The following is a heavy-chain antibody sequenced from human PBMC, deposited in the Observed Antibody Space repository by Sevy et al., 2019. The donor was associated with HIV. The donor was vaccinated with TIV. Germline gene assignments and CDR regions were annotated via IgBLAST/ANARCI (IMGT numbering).Heavy chain of an antibody. CDR1: GFTFSSYW. CDR3: ARAMRYSSSWYVFDY. Sequence: GGSLRLSCAASGFTFSSYWMHWVRQAPGKGLVWVSRINSDGSSTSYADSVKGRFTISRDNAKNTRYLQMNSLGAEDTAVYYCARAMRYSSSWYVFDYWGQGTLVTVSS. CDR2: INSDGSST. D-gene: IGHD6-13*01. V-gene: IGHV3-74*01. J-gene: IGHJ4*02.